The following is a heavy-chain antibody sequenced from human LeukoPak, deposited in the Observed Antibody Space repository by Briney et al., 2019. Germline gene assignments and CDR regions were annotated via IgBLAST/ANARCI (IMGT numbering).Heavy chain of an antibody. D-gene: IGHD3-3*01. Sequence: GGSLRLSCAASGFTFSSYSMNWVRQAPGKGLEWVSSISSSSSYIYYADSVKGRFTISRDNAKNSLYLQMNSLRAEDTAVYYCARDFASDLVWLLFAFDIWGQGTMVTVSS. CDR2: ISSSSSYI. CDR3: ARDFASDLVWLLFAFDI. J-gene: IGHJ3*02. V-gene: IGHV3-21*01. CDR1: GFTFSSYS.